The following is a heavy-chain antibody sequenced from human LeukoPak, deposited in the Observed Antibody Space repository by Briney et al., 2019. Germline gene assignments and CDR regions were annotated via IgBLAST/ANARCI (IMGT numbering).Heavy chain of an antibody. CDR3: AKAFSRTLDY. Sequence: GGFLRLSCAASGFTFSSYGMSWVRQAPGKGLEWVSAISGSGGSTYYADSVKGRFTISRDNSKNTLYLQMNSLRAEDTAVYYCAKAFSRTLDYWGQGTLVTVSS. D-gene: IGHD1-14*01. J-gene: IGHJ4*02. V-gene: IGHV3-23*01. CDR2: ISGSGGST. CDR1: GFTFSSYG.